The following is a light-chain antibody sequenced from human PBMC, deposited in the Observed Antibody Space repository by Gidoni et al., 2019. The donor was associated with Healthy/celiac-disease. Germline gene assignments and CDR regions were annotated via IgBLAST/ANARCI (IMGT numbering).Light chain of an antibody. V-gene: IGLV1-47*01. Sequence: SLLPQPPPSSGTPGQRVTTPCSGSSSNIGSNYVYWYQQLPGTAPKLLIYRNNQRPSGVPDRFSGSKSGTSASLAISGLRSEDEADYYCAAWDDSLSGVVFGGGTKLTVL. CDR1: SSNIGSNY. J-gene: IGLJ2*01. CDR3: AAWDDSLSGVV. CDR2: RNN.